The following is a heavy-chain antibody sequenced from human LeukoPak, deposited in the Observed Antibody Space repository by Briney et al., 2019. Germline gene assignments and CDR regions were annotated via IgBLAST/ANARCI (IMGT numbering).Heavy chain of an antibody. CDR2: ISGSGGST. V-gene: IGHV3-23*01. CDR3: AKDHLSGYYDSSGNEAYYYYYYMDV. Sequence: QTGGSLRLSCAASGFTFSSYAISWVRQAPGKGLEWVSAISGSGGSTYYADSVKGRFTISRDNSKNTLYLQMNSLRAEDTAVYYCAKDHLSGYYDSSGNEAYYYYYYMDVWGKGTTVTVSS. J-gene: IGHJ6*03. CDR1: GFTFSSYA. D-gene: IGHD3-22*01.